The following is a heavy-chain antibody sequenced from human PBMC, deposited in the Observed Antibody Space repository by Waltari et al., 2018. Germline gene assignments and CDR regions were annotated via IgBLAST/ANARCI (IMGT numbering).Heavy chain of an antibody. CDR3: ARGTGCSSTSCYFHDYDYGMDV. Sequence: QVQLQESGPGLVKPSETLSLPCTVPGCSISTYYWSWIRQPPGKGLEWIGYIYYRGSINYNPTLKSRVTISGDTSKNQFYLKLSSVTAADTAVYYCARGTGCSSTSCYFHDYDYGMDVWGQGTTVTVSS. D-gene: IGHD2-2*01. J-gene: IGHJ6*02. CDR2: IYYRGSI. V-gene: IGHV4-59*01. CDR1: GCSISTYY.